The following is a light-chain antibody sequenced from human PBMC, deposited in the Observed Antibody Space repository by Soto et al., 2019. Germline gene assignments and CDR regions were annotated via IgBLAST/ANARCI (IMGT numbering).Light chain of an antibody. Sequence: DIVMTQSPLSLPVTPGEPSSISCRSSQSLLHTNGQKYMDWYLQKPGQSPQLLIYLGSNRASGVPDRCSGSGSGTDVSLKISRVEAEDVGVYYCMQALQTPITFGQGTRLEIK. V-gene: IGKV2-28*01. CDR2: LGS. J-gene: IGKJ5*01. CDR1: QSLLHTNGQKY. CDR3: MQALQTPIT.